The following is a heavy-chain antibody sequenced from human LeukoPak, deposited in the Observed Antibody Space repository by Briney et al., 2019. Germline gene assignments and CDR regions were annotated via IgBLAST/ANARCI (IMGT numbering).Heavy chain of an antibody. CDR2: ISGSGGST. V-gene: IGHV3-23*01. Sequence: GGSLRLSCAASGFTFSSYAMSWVRQAPGKGLEWVSAISGSGGSTYYADSVKGRFTISRDNSKNTLYLQMNSLRAEDTAVYYRAKDRSYYGSGSYYFDYWGQGTLVTVSS. D-gene: IGHD3-10*01. CDR3: AKDRSYYGSGSYYFDY. CDR1: GFTFSSYA. J-gene: IGHJ4*02.